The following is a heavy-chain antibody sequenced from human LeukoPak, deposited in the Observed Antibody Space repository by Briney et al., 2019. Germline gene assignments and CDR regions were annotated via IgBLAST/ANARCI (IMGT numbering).Heavy chain of an antibody. Sequence: GASVKVSCKASGYTFTGYYMHWVRQAPGQGLEWMGWINPNSGGTNYAQKIQGRVTMTRDTSISTAYMELSRLRSDDTAVSYCARFFGIAAAGLDYWGQGTLVTVSS. V-gene: IGHV1-2*02. CDR2: INPNSGGT. D-gene: IGHD6-13*01. CDR1: GYTFTGYY. J-gene: IGHJ4*02. CDR3: ARFFGIAAAGLDY.